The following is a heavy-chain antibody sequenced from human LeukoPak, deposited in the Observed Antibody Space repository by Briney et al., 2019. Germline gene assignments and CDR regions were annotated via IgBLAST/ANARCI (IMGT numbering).Heavy chain of an antibody. V-gene: IGHV3-23*01. J-gene: IGHJ4*02. Sequence: PGGSLRLSCAASGFTFSSYAMSWVRQAPGKGLEWVSTISGSGGSTYYADSVKGRFTISRDNSKNTLYLQMNSLRAEDTAVYYCAKDRDSYGYHAVFSLWGQGTLVTVFS. CDR3: AKDRDSYGYHAVFSL. CDR1: GFTFSSYA. CDR2: ISGSGGST. D-gene: IGHD5-18*01.